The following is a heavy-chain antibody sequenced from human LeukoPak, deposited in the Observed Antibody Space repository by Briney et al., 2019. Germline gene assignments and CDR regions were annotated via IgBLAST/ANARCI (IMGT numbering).Heavy chain of an antibody. Sequence: PGGSLRLSCAASGFTFDDYGMSWVRQAPGKGLEWASGINWNGGSTGYADSVKGRFTISRDNAKNSLYLQMNSLRAEDTALYYCARDYYDSSGYYYFDYWGQGTLVTVSS. J-gene: IGHJ4*02. CDR3: ARDYYDSSGYYYFDY. V-gene: IGHV3-20*04. CDR1: GFTFDDYG. CDR2: INWNGGST. D-gene: IGHD3-22*01.